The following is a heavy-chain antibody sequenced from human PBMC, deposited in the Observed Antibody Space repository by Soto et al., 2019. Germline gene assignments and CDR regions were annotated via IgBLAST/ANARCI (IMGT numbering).Heavy chain of an antibody. CDR1: GFTFSSYA. J-gene: IGHJ6*02. CDR2: ISGSGGST. Sequence: GSLRLSCAASGFTFSSYAMSWVRQAPGKGLEWVSAISGSGGSTYYADSVKGRFTISRDNSKNTLYLQMNSLRAEDTAVYYCAKYMVRGVTNYYYYYGMDVWGQGTTVTVSS. D-gene: IGHD3-10*01. CDR3: AKYMVRGVTNYYYYYGMDV. V-gene: IGHV3-23*01.